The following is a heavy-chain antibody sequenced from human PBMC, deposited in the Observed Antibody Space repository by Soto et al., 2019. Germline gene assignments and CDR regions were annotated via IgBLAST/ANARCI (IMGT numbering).Heavy chain of an antibody. CDR3: IIFSYINTIKVRFVY. D-gene: IGHD3-22*01. V-gene: IGHV3-15*07. CDR1: GCTFINAW. CDR2: VKSKNNGGTT. J-gene: IGHJ4*01. Sequence: GGSLRLSCAASGCTFINAWINWVLQAPGKGLEWVGRVKSKNNGGTTDFAAPVKGRFAISRDDSKNMVYLEMNSLQAEDTAMYYCIIFSYINTIKVRFVYLGHGPLVTVSS.